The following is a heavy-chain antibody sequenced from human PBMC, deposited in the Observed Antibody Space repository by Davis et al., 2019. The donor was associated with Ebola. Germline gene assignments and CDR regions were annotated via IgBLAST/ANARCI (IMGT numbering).Heavy chain of an antibody. CDR1: GGSFSDYY. D-gene: IGHD2-15*01. Sequence: SETLSLTCAVYGGSFSDYYWSWIRQPPGKGLEWIGEINHSGSTNYNPSLKSRVTISVDKSKNQFSLKLSSVTAADTAVYYCARGVVAVTLDGMDVWGQGTTVTVSS. V-gene: IGHV4-34*01. CDR3: ARGVVAVTLDGMDV. J-gene: IGHJ6*02. CDR2: INHSGST.